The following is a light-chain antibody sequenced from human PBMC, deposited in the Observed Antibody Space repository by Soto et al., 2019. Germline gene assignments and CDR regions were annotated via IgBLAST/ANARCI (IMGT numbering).Light chain of an antibody. CDR2: DAS. V-gene: IGKV3-11*01. Sequence: IVMTQSPATLSVSPVERATLSCRASQSVSSNLAWYQQKPGQAPRLLIYDASNMATGIPARFSGSGSGTDFTLTISSLEPEDFAVYYCQQRSNWPPTFGQGTRLEI. CDR3: QQRSNWPPT. CDR1: QSVSSN. J-gene: IGKJ5*01.